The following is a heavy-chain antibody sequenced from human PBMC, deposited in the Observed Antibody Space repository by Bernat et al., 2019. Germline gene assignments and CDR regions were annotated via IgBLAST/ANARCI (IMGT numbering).Heavy chain of an antibody. CDR2: IYSGGST. CDR1: GFTVSSNY. J-gene: IGHJ5*02. Sequence: EVQLVESGGGLVQPGGSLRLSCAASGFTVSSNYMSWVRQAPGKGLEWVSVIYSGGSTYYADSVKGRFTISRDNSKNTLYLQMNSLRAEDTAVYYCARVLKFTVTTDWFDPWGQGTLVTVSS. V-gene: IGHV3-66*01. CDR3: ARVLKFTVTTDWFDP. D-gene: IGHD4-17*01.